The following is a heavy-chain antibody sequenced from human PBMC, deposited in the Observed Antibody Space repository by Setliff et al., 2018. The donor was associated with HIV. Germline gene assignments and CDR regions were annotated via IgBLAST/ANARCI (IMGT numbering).Heavy chain of an antibody. CDR3: ARSQRLPGLQPPYWYFDL. V-gene: IGHV4-34*01. CDR2: ISHTGST. D-gene: IGHD6-25*01. CDR1: GESFSDSY. J-gene: IGHJ2*01. Sequence: SETLSLTCAVYGESFSDSYYTWIRQPPGQGLEWIGQISHTGSTTYNSSLKSRVTMSVDSSRNQFSLTLTSMSVPDTAVYFCARSQRLPGLQPPYWYFDLWGRGNLVTVS.